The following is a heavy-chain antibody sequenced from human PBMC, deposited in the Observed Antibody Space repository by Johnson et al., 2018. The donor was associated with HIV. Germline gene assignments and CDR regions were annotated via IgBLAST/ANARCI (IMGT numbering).Heavy chain of an antibody. CDR1: GLAFSSYG. J-gene: IGHJ3*02. CDR3: ARVRPNPTVTTRGAAFDI. CDR2: IRYDVTKK. Sequence: QVQLVESGGGVVQPGGSLRLSCAASGLAFSSYGMHWVRQAPGKGLEWVAFIRYDVTKKYYADSVKGRFTISRDNFKNRLYLQMDSLRAEDTAVYYCARVRPNPTVTTRGAAFDIWGQGTMVTVSS. D-gene: IGHD4-17*01. V-gene: IGHV3-30*02.